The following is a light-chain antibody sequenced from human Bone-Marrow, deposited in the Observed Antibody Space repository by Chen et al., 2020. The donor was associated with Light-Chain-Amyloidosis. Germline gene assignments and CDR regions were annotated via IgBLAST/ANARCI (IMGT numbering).Light chain of an antibody. CDR1: SGDVGGYDV. CDR2: DVS. J-gene: IGLJ3*02. V-gene: IGLV2-11*01. CDR3: CSTAGRSTGV. Sequence: QSALTQPRPVSGSPGQSVTISCTGTSGDVGGYDVVSWYQQYPVNAPKLIIYDVSKRPSGVPDRFSGSKSGNTASLTISGGQAADEADYYCCSTAGRSTGVFGGGTTLTV.